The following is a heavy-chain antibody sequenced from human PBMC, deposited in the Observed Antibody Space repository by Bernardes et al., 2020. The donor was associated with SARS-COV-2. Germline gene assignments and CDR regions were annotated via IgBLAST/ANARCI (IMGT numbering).Heavy chain of an antibody. V-gene: IGHV1-8*01. CDR2: MNPNTGDA. CDR1: GSTFTGYD. CDR3: EKSNGWYGGPYYNGMDV. J-gene: IGHJ6*02. D-gene: IGHD6-19*01. Sequence: ASVKVSCKASGSTFTGYDINWVRQASGQGFEWLGWMNPNTGDAGSAQKFQGRVTLTRDPSINTVYMQMNSLRVEDTAVYYCEKSNGWYGGPYYNGMDVWGQGTTVIVSS.